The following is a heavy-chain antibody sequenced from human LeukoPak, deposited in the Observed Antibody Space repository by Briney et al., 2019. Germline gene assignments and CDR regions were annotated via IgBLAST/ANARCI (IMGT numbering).Heavy chain of an antibody. J-gene: IGHJ3*02. D-gene: IGHD1-1*01. CDR3: ATVGYNWNDVGAFDI. CDR2: FDPEDGET. CDR1: GYTFTSYY. V-gene: IGHV1-24*01. Sequence: ASVKVSCKASGYTFTSYYMHWVRQAPGKGLEWMGGFDPEDGETIYAQKFQGRVTMTEDTSTDTTYMELSSLRSEDTAVYYCATVGYNWNDVGAFDIWGQGTMVTVSS.